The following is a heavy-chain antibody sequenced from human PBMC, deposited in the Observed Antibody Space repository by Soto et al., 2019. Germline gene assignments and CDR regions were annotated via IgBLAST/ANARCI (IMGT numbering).Heavy chain of an antibody. J-gene: IGHJ6*02. Sequence: GASVKVSCKASGYTFTSYDINWVRQATGQGREGMGWRNSNSSNTGYAQKFQGRVTMTRYTSIRTAYMELSSLRSEDTSVYSCARGQRQAYYCYGMDVWGQGTTVTVSS. V-gene: IGHV1-8*01. CDR2: RNSNSSNT. CDR1: GYTFTSYD. CDR3: ARGQRQAYYCYGMDV.